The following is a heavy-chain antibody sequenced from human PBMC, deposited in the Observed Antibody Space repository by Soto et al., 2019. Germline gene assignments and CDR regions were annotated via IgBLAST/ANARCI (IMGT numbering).Heavy chain of an antibody. CDR3: ARTNGYTIPRRQDF. V-gene: IGHV3-23*01. CDR1: GFSFRNYA. D-gene: IGHD2-8*01. J-gene: IGHJ4*02. CDR2: VGGGGDTT. Sequence: SLRLSCAASGFSFRNYAMTWVRQAPGKGLEWASGVGGGGDTTLYADSVKGRFTISRDNSKNTLFLQMNSLRVEDTALYYCARTNGYTIPRRQDFWGQGTLVTVSS.